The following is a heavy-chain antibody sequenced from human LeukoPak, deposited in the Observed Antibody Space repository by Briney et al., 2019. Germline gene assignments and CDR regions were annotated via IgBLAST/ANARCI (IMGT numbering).Heavy chain of an antibody. J-gene: IGHJ4*02. D-gene: IGHD6-13*01. Sequence: SETLSLTCTVSGVSISSSSYYWGWIRQPPGKGLEWIGSIYYSGSTYYNPSLRSRVTISVDTSKNQFSLKLSSVTAADTAVYYCARGAEFILAAAGSFDYWGQGTLVTVSS. CDR3: ARGAEFILAAAGSFDY. V-gene: IGHV4-39*07. CDR1: GVSISSSSYY. CDR2: IYYSGST.